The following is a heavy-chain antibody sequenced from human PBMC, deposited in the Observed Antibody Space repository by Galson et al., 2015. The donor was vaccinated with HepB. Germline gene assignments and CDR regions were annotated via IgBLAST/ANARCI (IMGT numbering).Heavy chain of an antibody. CDR2: ISSSSSYI. D-gene: IGHD6-25*01. CDR3: ARNPHGWGIAAAY. J-gene: IGHJ4*02. Sequence: SLRLSCAASGFTFSSYSMNWVRQAPGKGLEWVSSISSSSSYIYYADSVKGRFTISRDNAKNSLYLQMNSLRAEDTAVYYCARNPHGWGIAAAYWGQGTLVTVSS. CDR1: GFTFSSYS. V-gene: IGHV3-21*01.